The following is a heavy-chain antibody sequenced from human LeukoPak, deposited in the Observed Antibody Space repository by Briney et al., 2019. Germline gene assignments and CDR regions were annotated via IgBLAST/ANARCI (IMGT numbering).Heavy chain of an antibody. V-gene: IGHV3-23*01. CDR2: LSGICRSI. CDR3: ARVLVRYDYVWGSYRYIHFDY. D-gene: IGHD3-16*02. CDR1: GFSFSTYA. J-gene: IGHJ4*02. Sequence: GGSLRLSCAASGFSFSTYAMSWVRQAPGKGLEWVSALSGICRSINHADSVKGRFTISRDNSKNTLYLQMNSLRAEDTAVYYCARVLVRYDYVWGSYRYIHFDYWGQGTRVTVSS.